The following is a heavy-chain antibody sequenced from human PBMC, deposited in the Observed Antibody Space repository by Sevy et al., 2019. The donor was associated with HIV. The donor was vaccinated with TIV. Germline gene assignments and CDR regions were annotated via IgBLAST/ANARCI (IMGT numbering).Heavy chain of an antibody. J-gene: IGHJ6*02. CDR3: ARTSRGIVVVPAAQHYYGMDV. D-gene: IGHD2-2*01. V-gene: IGHV7-4-1*02. CDR2: INTNTGNP. CDR1: GYTFISYG. Sequence: ASVKVSCKASGYTFISYGMNWVRQAPGQELEWMGWINTNTGNPTYAQGFTGRFVFSLDTSINTAYLQISSLKAEDTAVYYCARTSRGIVVVPAAQHYYGMDVWGQGTTVTVSS.